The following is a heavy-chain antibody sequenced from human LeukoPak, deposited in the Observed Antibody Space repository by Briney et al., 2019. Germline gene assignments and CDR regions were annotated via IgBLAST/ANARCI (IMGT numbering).Heavy chain of an antibody. CDR3: AKRYYYDSSGYCFDY. V-gene: IGHV3-23*01. D-gene: IGHD3-22*01. J-gene: IGHJ4*02. CDR1: GFSFSTYA. CDR2: ISDSGRST. Sequence: GGSLRLSCAASGFSFSTYAMTWVRQAPGKGLEWVSSISDSGRSTYYADSVKGRFTISRDNSKNTLYLQMNSLRAEDTAVYLCAKRYYYDSSGYCFDYWGQGTLVTVSS.